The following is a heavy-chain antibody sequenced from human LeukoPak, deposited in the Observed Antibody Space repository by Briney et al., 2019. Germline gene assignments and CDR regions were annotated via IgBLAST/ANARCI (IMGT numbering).Heavy chain of an antibody. CDR3: ARDLALVVVPAAIGY. CDR2: IWYDGSNK. V-gene: IGHV3-33*08. CDR1: GFTFSSYS. D-gene: IGHD2-2*01. Sequence: PGGPLRLSCAASGFTFSSYSMNWVRQAPGKGLEWVAVIWYDGSNKYYADSVKGRFTISRDNSKNTLYLQMNSLRAEDTAVYYCARDLALVVVPAAIGYWGQGTLVTVSS. J-gene: IGHJ4*02.